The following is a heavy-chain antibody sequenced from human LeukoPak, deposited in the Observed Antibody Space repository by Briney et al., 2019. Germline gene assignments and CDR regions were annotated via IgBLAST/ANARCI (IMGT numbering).Heavy chain of an antibody. D-gene: IGHD3-10*01. V-gene: IGHV4-59*06. CDR1: GGSINSYY. CDR3: ARGLGFSGISQLDY. J-gene: IGHJ4*02. CDR2: IYYSGST. Sequence: SETLSLTCTVSGGSINSYYWSWIRQPAWKGLEWIGYIYYSGSTYYNPSLKSRVTISVDTSKNQFSLKLSSVTAADTAVYYCARGLGFSGISQLDYWGQGTLVTVSS.